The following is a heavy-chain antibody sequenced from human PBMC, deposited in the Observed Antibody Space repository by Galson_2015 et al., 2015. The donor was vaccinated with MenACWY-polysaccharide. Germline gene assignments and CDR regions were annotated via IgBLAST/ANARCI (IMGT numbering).Heavy chain of an antibody. CDR1: GFTFSTYG. V-gene: IGHV3-23*01. CDR2: IGVSGDET. J-gene: IGHJ4*02. CDR3: AKSYTSIWPTINFDY. Sequence: SLRLSCAASGFTFSTYGMSWVRQAPGKGLEWVSIIGVSGDETYYADSVKGRFTISRDNSENTLYLQMNSLTAEDTAIYYCAKSYTSIWPTINFDYWGQGTLVTVSS. D-gene: IGHD3-16*02.